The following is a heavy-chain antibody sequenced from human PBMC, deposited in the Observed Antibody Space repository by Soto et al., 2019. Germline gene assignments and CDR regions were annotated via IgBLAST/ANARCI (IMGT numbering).Heavy chain of an antibody. CDR2: IYYSGST. CDR1: GGSISSYN. J-gene: IGHJ5*02. CDR3: ARYSSCWWFDP. V-gene: IGHV4-59*01. D-gene: IGHD6-13*01. Sequence: NPSETLSLTCTVSGGSISSYNWSWIRKPQGKGLEWIGYIYYSGSTNYNPSLKSRVTISVDTSKNQFSLKLSSVTAADTAVYYCARYSSCWWFDPWGQGTLVTVSS.